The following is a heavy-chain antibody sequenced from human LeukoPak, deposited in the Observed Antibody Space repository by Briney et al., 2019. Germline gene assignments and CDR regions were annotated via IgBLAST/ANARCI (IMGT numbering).Heavy chain of an antibody. D-gene: IGHD5-24*01. Sequence: SETLSLTCTVSGGSMSHHWSWIRQSPGKGLEWIGYISHTASTNYNPSLKSRVTLTIDTSKSQLSFQLTSVTAADTAVYYCAREKSPERKTWLQLGAFDVWGQGTVVTVSS. V-gene: IGHV4-59*11. CDR2: ISHTAST. CDR3: AREKSPERKTWLQLGAFDV. CDR1: GGSMSHH. J-gene: IGHJ3*01.